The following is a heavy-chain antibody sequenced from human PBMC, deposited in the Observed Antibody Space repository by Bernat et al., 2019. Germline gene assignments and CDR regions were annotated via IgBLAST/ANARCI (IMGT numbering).Heavy chain of an antibody. Sequence: QVQLVQSGAEVKKPGASVKVSCKASGYTFTGYYMHWVRQAPGQGLEWMGWINPNSGGTNYAQKFQGWVTMTRDTSISTAYMELNRLRSDDTAVYYCARGGGIAAADTEFDYWGQGTLVTVSS. J-gene: IGHJ4*02. CDR2: INPNSGGT. D-gene: IGHD6-13*01. CDR3: ARGGGIAAADTEFDY. CDR1: GYTFTGYY. V-gene: IGHV1-2*04.